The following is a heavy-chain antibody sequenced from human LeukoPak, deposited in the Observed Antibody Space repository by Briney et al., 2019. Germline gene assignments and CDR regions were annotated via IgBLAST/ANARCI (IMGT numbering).Heavy chain of an antibody. CDR3: AKLRFLEWLSTYYFDY. CDR2: IYSGGST. Sequence: ESGGSLRLSCAASGFTVSSNYMSWVRQAPGKGLEWVSVIYSGGSTYYADSVKGRFTISRDNSKNTLYLQMNSLRAEDTAVYYCAKLRFLEWLSTYYFDYWGQGTLVTVSS. D-gene: IGHD3-3*01. J-gene: IGHJ4*02. CDR1: GFTVSSNY. V-gene: IGHV3-53*01.